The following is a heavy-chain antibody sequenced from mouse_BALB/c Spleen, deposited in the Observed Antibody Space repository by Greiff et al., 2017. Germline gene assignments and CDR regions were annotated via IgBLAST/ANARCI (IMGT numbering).Heavy chain of an antibody. J-gene: IGHJ1*01. CDR2: FYPGSGSI. D-gene: IGHD2-3*01. V-gene: IGHV1-62-2*01. CDR3: ARHVLLYDGYSDWYFDV. CDR1: GYTFTEYI. Sequence: QVQLQQSGAELVKPGASVKLSCKASGYTFTEYIIHWVKQRSGQGLEWIGWFYPGSGSIKYNEKFKDKATLTADKSSSTVYMELSRLTSEDSAVYFCARHVLLYDGYSDWYFDVWGAGTTVTVSS.